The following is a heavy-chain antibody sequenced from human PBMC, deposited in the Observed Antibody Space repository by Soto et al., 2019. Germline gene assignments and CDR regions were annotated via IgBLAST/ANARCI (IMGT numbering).Heavy chain of an antibody. J-gene: IGHJ4*02. CDR2: ISYDGSNK. CDR1: GFTFSSYG. V-gene: IGHV3-30*18. D-gene: IGHD3-9*01. Sequence: PVGSLRLSCAASGFTFSSYGMHWVRQAPGKGLEWVAVISYDGSNKYYADSVKGRFTISRDNSKNTLYLQMNSLRAEGTAVYYCAKGEDILTGYYDYWGQGTLVTVSS. CDR3: AKGEDILTGYYDY.